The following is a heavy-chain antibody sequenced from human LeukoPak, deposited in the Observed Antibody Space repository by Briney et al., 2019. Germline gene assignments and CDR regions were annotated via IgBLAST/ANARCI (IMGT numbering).Heavy chain of an antibody. CDR1: GFTFSNYW. CDR2: IKSDGSRT. J-gene: IGHJ4*02. Sequence: GGSLRLSCAASGFTFSNYWMHWVRKAPGKGLVWVSRIKSDGSRTDYADSVKGRFTISRDNAKNTLYLQMNSLRAEDTAVYYCARELPFDYWGQGTLVTVSS. V-gene: IGHV3-74*01. CDR3: ARELPFDY. D-gene: IGHD2-15*01.